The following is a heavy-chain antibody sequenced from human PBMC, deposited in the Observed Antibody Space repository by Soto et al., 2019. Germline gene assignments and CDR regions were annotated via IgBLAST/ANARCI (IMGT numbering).Heavy chain of an antibody. CDR3: AAGNVDSMLES. Sequence: QVQLQESGPGLVKPSGTLSVTCAVSGGSISSRDWWTWVRQAPGKGLEWIGKIYHSGGTNYSPSLKSRVTISIDKSRKSFSLALSSVTAADTAVYFCAAGNVDSMLESWGRGTLVTVSS. CDR1: GGSISSRDW. D-gene: IGHD3-3*01. CDR2: IYHSGGT. J-gene: IGHJ4*02. V-gene: IGHV4-4*02.